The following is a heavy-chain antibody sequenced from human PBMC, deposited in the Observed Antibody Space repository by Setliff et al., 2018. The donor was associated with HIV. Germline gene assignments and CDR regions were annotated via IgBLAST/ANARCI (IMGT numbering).Heavy chain of an antibody. CDR1: GFTFSNAW. CDR3: ILLGMHGAFDI. V-gene: IGHV3-15*01. J-gene: IGHJ3*02. D-gene: IGHD7-27*01. Sequence: PGGSLRLSCAASGFTFSNAWMSWVRQAPGKGLEWVGRIKSKTDGGTTDYAAPLKGRFIISRDESKNTLYLQMDSLSTEDTAVYYCILLGMHGAFDIWGQGTMVTVSS. CDR2: IKSKTDGGTT.